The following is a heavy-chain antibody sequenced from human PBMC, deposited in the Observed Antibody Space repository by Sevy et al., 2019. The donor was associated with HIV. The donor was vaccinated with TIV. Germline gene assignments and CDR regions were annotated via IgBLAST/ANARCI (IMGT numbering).Heavy chain of an antibody. CDR1: GFTFSNYW. J-gene: IGHJ6*02. D-gene: IGHD2-2*01. CDR3: ARDCSSTSCLWGMDV. CDR2: IKKDGSEK. V-gene: IGHV3-7*03. Sequence: GGSLRLSCAASGFTFSNYWMSWVRQAPGKGLEWVANIKKDGSEKYYVDSVKGRFTISGDNAKNSLYLQMNSLRAEDTAVYYCARDCSSTSCLWGMDVWGQGTTVTVSS.